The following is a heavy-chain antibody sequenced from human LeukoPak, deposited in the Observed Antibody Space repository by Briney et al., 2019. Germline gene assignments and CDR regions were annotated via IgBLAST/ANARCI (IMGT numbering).Heavy chain of an antibody. D-gene: IGHD3-22*01. J-gene: IGHJ6*03. CDR3: ARLKFYDSTGYSPVHYMVG. CDR2: LYPGVST. CDR1: GGPIYSYY. Sequence: SETQCLTCTVSGGPIYSYYWSWIRQTAGKGLEWIGRLYPGVSTNYNPSLKSRVTMSVDTSKNQFTLKLSAVTAADTAVYYCARLKFYDSTGYSPVHYMVGWGDGTTVTVSS. V-gene: IGHV4-4*07.